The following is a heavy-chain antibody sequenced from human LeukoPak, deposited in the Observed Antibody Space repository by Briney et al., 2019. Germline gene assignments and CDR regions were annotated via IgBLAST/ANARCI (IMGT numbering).Heavy chain of an antibody. CDR3: ARGPYSSGWYGLDY. CDR2: INPSGGST. D-gene: IGHD6-19*01. Sequence: ASVTVSCKTSGYNFIYYYIHWVRQAPGQGLEWMALINPSGGSTSYPQKFQGRVTMTRDTSTSTVYMELKSLRSEDTAVYYCARGPYSSGWYGLDYWGQGTLVTVSS. J-gene: IGHJ4*02. V-gene: IGHV1-46*01. CDR1: GYNFIYYY.